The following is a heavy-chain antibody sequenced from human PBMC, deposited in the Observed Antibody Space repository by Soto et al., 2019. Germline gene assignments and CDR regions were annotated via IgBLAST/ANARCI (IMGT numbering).Heavy chain of an antibody. D-gene: IGHD6-19*01. CDR1: GFTFDDYA. CDR3: AKAVAGTFGYFDY. J-gene: IGHJ4*02. Sequence: PGGSLRLSCAASGFTFDDYAMHWVRQAPGKGLEWVSGISWNSGSIGYADSVKGRFTISRDNAKNSLYLQMNSLRAEDTALYYCAKAVAGTFGYFDYWGQGTLVPVSS. CDR2: ISWNSGSI. V-gene: IGHV3-9*01.